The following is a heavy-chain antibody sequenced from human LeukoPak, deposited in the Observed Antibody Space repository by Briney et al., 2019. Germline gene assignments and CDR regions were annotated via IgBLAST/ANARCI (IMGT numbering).Heavy chain of an antibody. J-gene: IGHJ4*02. Sequence: GSLRLSCAASGFTFSNAWMSWIRQPPGKGLEWIGYIYYSGSTNYNPSLKSRVTISLDTSKNQFSLKLSSVTAADTAVYYCARDSSDPTSFDYWGQGTLVTVSS. CDR3: ARDSSDPTSFDY. CDR1: GFTFSNAW. V-gene: IGHV4-59*01. CDR2: IYYSGST.